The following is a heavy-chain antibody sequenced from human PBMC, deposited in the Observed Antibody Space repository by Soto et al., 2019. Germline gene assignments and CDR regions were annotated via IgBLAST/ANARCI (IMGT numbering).Heavy chain of an antibody. D-gene: IGHD6-19*01. Sequence: EVQVAESGGGLVQPGRSLRLSCAASGFTFDDYAMHWVRQAPGKGLEWVSGISWNGGSIGYADSVKGRFTISRDNAKNSLYLQMNSLRPEDTALYYYAKDGSSGRYGSYNWFDTWGQGTLVTVSS. J-gene: IGHJ5*02. CDR3: AKDGSSGRYGSYNWFDT. V-gene: IGHV3-9*01. CDR1: GFTFDDYA. CDR2: ISWNGGSI.